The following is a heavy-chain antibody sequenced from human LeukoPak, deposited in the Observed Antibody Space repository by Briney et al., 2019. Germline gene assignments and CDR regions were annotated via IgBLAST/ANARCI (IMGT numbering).Heavy chain of an antibody. D-gene: IGHD2-2*01. Sequence: GGSLRLSCAASGFTFSSYWMHWVRQAPGKGLVWVSRINSDGSSTSYADSVKGRFTISRDNAKNTLYLQMNSLRAEDTAVYYCAKSLGYCSSTNCLVDYWGQGTLVTVSS. CDR3: AKSLGYCSSTNCLVDY. J-gene: IGHJ4*02. CDR1: GFTFSSYW. V-gene: IGHV3-74*01. CDR2: INSDGSST.